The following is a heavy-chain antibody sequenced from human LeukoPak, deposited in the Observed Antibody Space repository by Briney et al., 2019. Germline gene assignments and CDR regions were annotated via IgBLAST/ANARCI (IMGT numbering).Heavy chain of an antibody. V-gene: IGHV4-61*02. CDR1: GGSISSGSYY. Sequence: SQTLSLTCTVSGGSISSGSYYWSWIRQPAGKGLEWIGRIYTSGSTNYNTSLKSRVTISVDTSKNQFSLKLSSVTAADTAVYYCARNGGDYVPSHAFDIWGQGTMVTVSS. CDR2: IYTSGST. CDR3: ARNGGDYVPSHAFDI. D-gene: IGHD4-17*01. J-gene: IGHJ3*02.